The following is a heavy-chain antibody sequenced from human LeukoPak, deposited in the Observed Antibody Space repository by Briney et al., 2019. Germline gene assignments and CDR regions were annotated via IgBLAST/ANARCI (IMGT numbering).Heavy chain of an antibody. Sequence: SETLSLTCTVSGGSISTYYWSWIRQPPGKGLEWIGYIYYTGSTSYNPSLKSRVTMSLDASKNQFSLKLSSVTAADTAVYYCARTTEGYCSSTRCYGFSYYYYMDVWGKGTTVTISS. CDR3: ARTTEGYCSSTRCYGFSYYYYMDV. CDR2: IYYTGST. V-gene: IGHV4-59*01. CDR1: GGSISTYY. D-gene: IGHD2-2*01. J-gene: IGHJ6*03.